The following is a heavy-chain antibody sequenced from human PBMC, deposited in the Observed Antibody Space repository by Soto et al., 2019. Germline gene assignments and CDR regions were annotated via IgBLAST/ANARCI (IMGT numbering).Heavy chain of an antibody. Sequence: PSETLSLTCTVDSISTYYWNWIRQTPGKGLEWIGYIYYLGRTNYNRSLKSRVTISIDMSKNQFSLRLNSVTAADTAVYYCARGPHCSGGNCYNWFDPWGQGTLVTVSS. CDR2: IYYLGRT. CDR3: ARGPHCSGGNCYNWFDP. V-gene: IGHV4-59*01. CDR1: DSISTYY. J-gene: IGHJ5*02. D-gene: IGHD2-15*01.